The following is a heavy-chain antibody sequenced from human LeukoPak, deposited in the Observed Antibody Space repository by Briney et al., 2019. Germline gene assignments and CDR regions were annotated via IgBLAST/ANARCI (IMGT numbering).Heavy chain of an antibody. Sequence: PGGSLRLSCAASGFSFSTYGMTWVRQAPGQGLEWLSAISSSGGSTYYADSVQGRFTISRDNSKNTLNPQMNSLRAEDTALYYCARGADDCSSASCYSGWGQGTLVTVSS. CDR1: GFSFSTYG. CDR2: ISSSGGST. J-gene: IGHJ4*02. CDR3: ARGADDCSSASCYSG. V-gene: IGHV3-23*01. D-gene: IGHD2-15*01.